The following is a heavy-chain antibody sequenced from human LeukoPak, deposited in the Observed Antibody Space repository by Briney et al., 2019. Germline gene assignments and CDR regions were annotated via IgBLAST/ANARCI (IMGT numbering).Heavy chain of an antibody. J-gene: IGHJ3*02. D-gene: IGHD3-3*01. V-gene: IGHV3-30*02. Sequence: GGSLRLSCAASGFTFSSYGMHWVRQAPGKGLEWVAFIRYDGSNKYYADSVKGRFTISRDNSKNTLYLQMNSLRAEDTAVYYCARERIGRFLEWSVPCGFDIWGQGTMVTVSS. CDR3: ARERIGRFLEWSVPCGFDI. CDR2: IRYDGSNK. CDR1: GFTFSSYG.